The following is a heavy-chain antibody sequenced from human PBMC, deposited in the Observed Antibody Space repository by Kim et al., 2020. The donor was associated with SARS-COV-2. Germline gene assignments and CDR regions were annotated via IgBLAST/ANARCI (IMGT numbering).Heavy chain of an antibody. J-gene: IGHJ4*02. CDR2: IYYSGST. CDR1: GGSISSSSYY. D-gene: IGHD2-15*01. V-gene: IGHV4-39*01. CDR3: ARHLGGLLPHYFDY. Sequence: SETLSLTCTVSGGSISSSSYYWGWIRQPPGKGLEWIGSIYYSGSTYYNPSLKSRVTISVDTSKNQFSLKLSSVTAADTAVYYCARHLGGLLPHYFDYWGQGTLVTVSS.